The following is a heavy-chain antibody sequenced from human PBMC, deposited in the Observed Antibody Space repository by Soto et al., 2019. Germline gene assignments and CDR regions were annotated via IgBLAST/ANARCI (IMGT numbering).Heavy chain of an antibody. CDR3: ARGTQDFWSGYYSFYYYYYMDV. D-gene: IGHD3-3*01. CDR1: GVTFIDYY. V-gene: IGHV3-11*01. Sequence: GGFLRLSCAASGVTFIDYYMSWIRQAPGKGLEWVSYISSSGSTIYYADSVKGRFTISRDNAKNSLYLQMNSLRAEDTAVYYCARGTQDFWSGYYSFYYYYYMDVWGKGTTVTVSS. CDR2: ISSSGSTI. J-gene: IGHJ6*03.